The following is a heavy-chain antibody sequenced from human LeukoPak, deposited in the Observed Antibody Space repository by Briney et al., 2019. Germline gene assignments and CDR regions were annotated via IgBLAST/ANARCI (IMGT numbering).Heavy chain of an antibody. V-gene: IGHV3-7*01. Sequence: GGSLRLSFAASGFTYTTYWMIWVRQAPGKGLEWVASIKQDGSETSYVDSVRGRFTIFRDNGRNSVYLQMNSLRAEDTAIYYCARGNTLDVWGQGTTVTVSS. CDR3: ARGNTLDV. CDR1: GFTYTTYW. CDR2: IKQDGSET. J-gene: IGHJ6*02.